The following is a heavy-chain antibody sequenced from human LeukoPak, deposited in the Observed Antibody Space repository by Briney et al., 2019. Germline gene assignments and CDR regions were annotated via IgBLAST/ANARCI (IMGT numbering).Heavy chain of an antibody. CDR1: GASISSSSYY. CDR3: ARIIPGYGNGGICFLVQYYFDY. CDR2: IYFSGST. Sequence: PSETLSLTCTVSGASISSSSYYWGWLRQPPGKGLEWIGSIYFSGSTSYNPSLKSRVTISVDTSKNHFSLKVTSVTAADTAVYYCARIIPGYGNGGICFLVQYYFDYWGQGTLVTVSS. D-gene: IGHD2-15*01. J-gene: IGHJ4*02. V-gene: IGHV4-39*02.